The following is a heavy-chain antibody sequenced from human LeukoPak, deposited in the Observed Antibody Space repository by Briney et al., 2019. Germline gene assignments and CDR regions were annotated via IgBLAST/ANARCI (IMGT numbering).Heavy chain of an antibody. CDR3: ARKYYYGSGSYDY. J-gene: IGHJ4*02. CDR2: IYHSGST. CDR1: GGSSITSSNW. V-gene: IGHV4-4*02. Sequence: SETLSLTCAVSGGSSITSSNWWSWVRQPPGKGLEWIGEIYHSGSTNYNPSLKSRVTISVDKSKNQFSLKLSSVTAADTAVYYCARKYYYGSGSYDYWGQGTLVTVSS. D-gene: IGHD3-10*01.